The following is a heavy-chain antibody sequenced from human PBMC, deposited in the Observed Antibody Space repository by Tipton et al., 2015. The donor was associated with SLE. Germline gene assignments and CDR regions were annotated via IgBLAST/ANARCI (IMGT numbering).Heavy chain of an antibody. CDR1: GFTFSNYS. CDR2: ISSSSYYI. V-gene: IGHV3-21*03. D-gene: IGHD6-25*01. Sequence: SLRLSCAVSGFTFSNYSMNWVRQAPGKGLEGVSSISSSSYYIYYADSVKGRFTISRDNAKKSLYLQMNSLRAGDTAVYYCARGFLGLKAAQYYFDYWGQGTLVTVSS. J-gene: IGHJ4*02. CDR3: ARGFLGLKAAQYYFDY.